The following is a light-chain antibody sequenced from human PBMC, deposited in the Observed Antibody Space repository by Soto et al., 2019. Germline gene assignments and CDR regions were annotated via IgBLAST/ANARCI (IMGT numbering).Light chain of an antibody. J-gene: IGLJ1*01. CDR3: SSYTSSSTLDV. CDR2: EVS. CDR1: SSDVGGYKY. Sequence: QSVLTQPASVSGSPGQSITISCTGTSSDVGGYKYVSWYQQHPGKAPKLMIYEVSNRPSWVSNRFSGSKSGNTASLTISGLQADDEADYYCSSYTSSSTLDVFGTGTKVTVL. V-gene: IGLV2-14*01.